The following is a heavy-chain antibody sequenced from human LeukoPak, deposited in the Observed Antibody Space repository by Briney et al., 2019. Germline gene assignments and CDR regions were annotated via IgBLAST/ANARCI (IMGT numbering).Heavy chain of an antibody. CDR1: GFTFNTYS. CDR3: ARGQVYGAPSSNSGSLYYFDY. CDR2: ISSSGSII. D-gene: IGHD6-6*01. V-gene: IGHV3-48*01. Sequence: PGGSLRLSCAASGFTFNTYSMNWVRQAPGKWLEWVSYISSSGSIIYYADSVKGRFTISRDNAKNSLYLQMNGLRAEDTAVYYCARGQVYGAPSSNSGSLYYFDYWGQGTLVTVSS. J-gene: IGHJ4*02.